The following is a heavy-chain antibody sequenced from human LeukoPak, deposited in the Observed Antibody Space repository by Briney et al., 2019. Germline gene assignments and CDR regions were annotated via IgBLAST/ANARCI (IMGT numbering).Heavy chain of an antibody. J-gene: IGHJ4*02. Sequence: GGSLRLSCEASGFAFSNYFMTWVRQAPGKGLEWVVNIKKDGSEQNYVDSVKGRFTISRDNAKNSLYPQMNSLRAEDTAVYYCAGSSSGHDGSGYRPFDYWGQGTLVTVSS. D-gene: IGHD3-22*01. V-gene: IGHV3-7*04. CDR2: IKKDGSEQ. CDR1: GFAFSNYF. CDR3: AGSSSGHDGSGYRPFDY.